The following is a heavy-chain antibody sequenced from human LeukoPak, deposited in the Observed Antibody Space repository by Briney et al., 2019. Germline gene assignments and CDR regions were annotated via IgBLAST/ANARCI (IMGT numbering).Heavy chain of an antibody. CDR1: GYTFTTYG. CDR3: ASGYCSAGTCYGLLDF. Sequence: ASVNVSCKASGYTFTTYGISWVRQAPGQGLEWMGCIIAYNGNTNYAQKLQGRVTMTSDTSTKTAYMELRSLRSNDTAVYYCASGYCSAGTCYGLLDFWGRGTLVIVSS. J-gene: IGHJ4*02. D-gene: IGHD2-15*01. V-gene: IGHV1-18*01. CDR2: IIAYNGNT.